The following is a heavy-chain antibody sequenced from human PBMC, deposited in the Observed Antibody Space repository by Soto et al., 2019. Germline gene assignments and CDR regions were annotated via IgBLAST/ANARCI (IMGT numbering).Heavy chain of an antibody. CDR2: IDPSDSYT. CDR1: GYSFTNYW. V-gene: IGHV5-10-1*01. Sequence: GESLKISCKGSGYSFTNYWISWVRQMPGKGLEWMGRIDPSDSYTNYSPSFQGHVTISADKSISTAYLQWSSLKASDTAMYYCARRNPYYGSGSYPYPFDYWGQGTLVTVS. CDR3: ARRNPYYGSGSYPYPFDY. D-gene: IGHD3-10*01. J-gene: IGHJ4*02.